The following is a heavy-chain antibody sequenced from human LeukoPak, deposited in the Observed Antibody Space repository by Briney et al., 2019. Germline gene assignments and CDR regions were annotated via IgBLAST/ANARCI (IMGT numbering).Heavy chain of an antibody. CDR1: GGSSGSYY. CDR2: IYYTGNT. V-gene: IGHV4-59*08. CDR3: ARQGSGWSPPIASLAFDI. J-gene: IGHJ3*02. D-gene: IGHD6-19*01. Sequence: PSETLSLTCTVSGGSSGSYYGSWIGQAPGKGLGWIGYIYYTGNTNYNPSLKSRVTITIDTSKHQFSLKLSSVTAADTAVYYCARQGSGWSPPIASLAFDIWGQGTVASVSS.